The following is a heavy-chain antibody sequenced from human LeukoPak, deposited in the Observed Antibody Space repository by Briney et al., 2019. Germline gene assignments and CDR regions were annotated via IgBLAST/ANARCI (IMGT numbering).Heavy chain of an antibody. D-gene: IGHD5-12*01. CDR2: IYTSGST. V-gene: IGHV4-4*09. J-gene: IGHJ4*02. CDR3: ARMGGYSGYATH. Sequence: SETLSLTCTVSGGSISSYYWSWIRQPPGKGLEWIGYIYTSGSTNYNPSLKCRVTLSVDTAKNQFSLKLNSVTAADTAVYYCARMGGYSGYATHWGQGTLVTVSS. CDR1: GGSISSYY.